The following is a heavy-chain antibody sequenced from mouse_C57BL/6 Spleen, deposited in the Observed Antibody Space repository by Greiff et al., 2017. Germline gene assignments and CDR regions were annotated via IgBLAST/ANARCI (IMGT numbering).Heavy chain of an antibody. Sequence: EVQLVESGGGLVKPGGSLKLSCAASGFTFSSYAMSWVRQTPEKRLEWVATISDGGSYTYYPDNVKGRFTISRDNAKNNLYLHMSHLQSEDTAMYYCAREGGYLYYAMDYWGQGTSVTVSS. CDR1: GFTFSSYA. V-gene: IGHV5-4*01. J-gene: IGHJ4*01. D-gene: IGHD2-2*01. CDR2: ISDGGSYT. CDR3: AREGGYLYYAMDY.